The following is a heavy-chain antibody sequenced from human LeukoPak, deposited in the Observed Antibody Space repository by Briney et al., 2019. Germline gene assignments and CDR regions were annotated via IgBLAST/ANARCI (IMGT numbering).Heavy chain of an antibody. CDR2: IYPGDADT. D-gene: IGHD3-9*01. CDR1: GYGFTSFW. CDR3: ARTITIGNYFDY. Sequence: GQARNFSCPVSGYGFTSFWIGWTRPATVKGLDWMGVIYPGDADTRYRPSVKGQVTISGDKSISTAYLQWGSLRASDTAMYYCARTITIGNYFDYWGQGTLVTVSS. J-gene: IGHJ4*02. V-gene: IGHV5-51*01.